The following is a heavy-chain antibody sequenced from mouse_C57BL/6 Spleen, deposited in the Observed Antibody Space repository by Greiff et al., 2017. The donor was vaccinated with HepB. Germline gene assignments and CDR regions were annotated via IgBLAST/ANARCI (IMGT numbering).Heavy chain of an antibody. V-gene: IGHV6-3*01. J-gene: IGHJ3*01. CDR3: TDYGYDAWFAY. Sequence: EVKLEESGGGLVQPGGSMKLSCVASGFTFSNYWMNWVRQSPEKGLEWVAQIRLKSDNYATHYAESVKGRFTISRDDSKSSVYLQMNNLRAEDTGIYYCTDYGYDAWFAYWGQGTLVTVSA. CDR1: GFTFSNYW. CDR2: IRLKSDNYAT. D-gene: IGHD2-2*01.